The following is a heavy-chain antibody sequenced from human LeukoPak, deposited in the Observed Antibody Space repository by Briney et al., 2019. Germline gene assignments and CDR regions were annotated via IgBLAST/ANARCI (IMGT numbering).Heavy chain of an antibody. Sequence: GGSLRLSCEASQFTFSRFAMSWIRQASGTGLEWVSTLSGSGTATYYADSVKGRFTTSRDNSKDTLYLQMDNLRADDTAVYYCAKHLGSHSFLFYYMDVWGTGTSVIVSS. V-gene: IGHV3-23*01. CDR3: AKHLGSHSFLFYYMDV. D-gene: IGHD2-21*01. CDR2: LSGSGTAT. CDR1: QFTFSRFA. J-gene: IGHJ6*03.